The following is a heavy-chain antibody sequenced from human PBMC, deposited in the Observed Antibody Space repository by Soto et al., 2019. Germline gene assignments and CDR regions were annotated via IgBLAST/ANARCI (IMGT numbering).Heavy chain of an antibody. Sequence: SETLSLTCTVSGASLSGYYWAWIRQPPGKGQEWIGNIFYSGSTDYNPSLKSRVTMSLDTSRSHFSLKIRSVTTADTAVYYCARVDWGSFDYWGQGTLVTVSS. J-gene: IGHJ4*02. V-gene: IGHV4-59*01. CDR1: GASLSGYY. D-gene: IGHD3-9*01. CDR2: IFYSGST. CDR3: ARVDWGSFDY.